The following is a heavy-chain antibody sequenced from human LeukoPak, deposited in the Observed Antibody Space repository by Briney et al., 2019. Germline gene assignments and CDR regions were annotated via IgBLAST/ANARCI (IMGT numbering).Heavy chain of an antibody. J-gene: IGHJ6*03. CDR2: IYYSGST. V-gene: IGHV4-59*11. CDR3: ARERPDHYYYMDV. CDR1: GGSISSHY. Sequence: SETLSLTCTVSGGSISSHYWSWIRQPPGKGLEWIGYIYYSGSTNYNPSHKSRVTISVDTSKNQFSLKLSSVTAADTAVYYCARERPDHYYYMDVWGKGTTVTVSS. D-gene: IGHD6-25*01.